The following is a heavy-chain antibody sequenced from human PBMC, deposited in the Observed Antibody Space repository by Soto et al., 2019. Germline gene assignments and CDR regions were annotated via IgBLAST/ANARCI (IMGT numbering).Heavy chain of an antibody. V-gene: IGHV3-23*01. Sequence: LRLSCAASGFTFSDYAMSWVRQAPGKGLEWVSVINSDGATYYADSVQGRFSISRDNSKSTLCLQMNSLSVEDTAIYYCASRPRGSVAGTLDSWGQGSLVTVSS. CDR3: ASRPRGSVAGTLDS. CDR2: INSDGAT. D-gene: IGHD6-19*01. CDR1: GFTFSDYA. J-gene: IGHJ5*01.